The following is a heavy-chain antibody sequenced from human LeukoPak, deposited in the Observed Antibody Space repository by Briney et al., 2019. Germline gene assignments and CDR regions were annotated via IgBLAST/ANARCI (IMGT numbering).Heavy chain of an antibody. J-gene: IGHJ4*02. CDR1: GGTFSSYA. CDR2: IIPIFGTA. V-gene: IGHV1-69*01. Sequence: SVKVSCKASGGTFSSYAISWVRQAPGQGLEWMGGIIPIFGTANYTQKFQGRVTITADESTSTAYMELSSLRSEDTAVYYCARGGDYDSSGYYCLLDYWGQGTLVTVSS. CDR3: ARGGDYDSSGYYCLLDY. D-gene: IGHD3-22*01.